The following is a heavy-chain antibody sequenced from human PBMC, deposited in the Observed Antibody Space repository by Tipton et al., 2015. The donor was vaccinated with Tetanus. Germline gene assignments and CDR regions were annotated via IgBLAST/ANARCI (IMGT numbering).Heavy chain of an antibody. CDR1: GGSFSLYY. CDR3: ARGGRDAYNNPLGAFDV. CDR2: ISHSGSS. Sequence: TLSLTCTVSGGSFSLYYWNWVRQSPGKGLEWIGEISHSGSSSYSPSLKSRVTISVDASKNQFSLRLRSVAAADTAVYYCARGGRDAYNNPLGAFDVWSRGTTVTVSS. D-gene: IGHD5-24*01. V-gene: IGHV4-34*01. J-gene: IGHJ3*01.